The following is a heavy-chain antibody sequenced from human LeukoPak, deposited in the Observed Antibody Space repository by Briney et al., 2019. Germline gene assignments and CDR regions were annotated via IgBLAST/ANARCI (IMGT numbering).Heavy chain of an antibody. CDR1: GFTFSNYW. Sequence: PGGSLRLSCAASGFTFSNYWMTWVRQAPGKGLEWVANIKKDGSEKNYVDSVKGRFTISRDNAKNSLYLQMNSLRAEDTAVYYCATLLGSSLIDYWGQGTLVTVSS. V-gene: IGHV3-7*01. J-gene: IGHJ4*02. CDR2: IKKDGSEK. D-gene: IGHD3-10*01. CDR3: ATLLGSSLIDY.